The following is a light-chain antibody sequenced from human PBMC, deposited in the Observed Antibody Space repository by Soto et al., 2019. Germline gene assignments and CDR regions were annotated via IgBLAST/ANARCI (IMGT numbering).Light chain of an antibody. CDR3: AAWDDSLNGYV. CDR1: RSNIRSYT. J-gene: IGLJ1*01. V-gene: IGLV1-44*01. CDR2: SND. Sequence: QAVFTQPPYASGTPGQRVTIPCSASRSNIRSYTVNWYKQLPGTAPKLLIYSNDRLPSRVPDRFSGSKYGTSASLSISGLQSEDEADYYCAAWDDSLNGYVFGTGTKVTVL.